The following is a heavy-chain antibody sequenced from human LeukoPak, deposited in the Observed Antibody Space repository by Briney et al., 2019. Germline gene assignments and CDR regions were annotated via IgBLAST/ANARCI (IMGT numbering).Heavy chain of an antibody. D-gene: IGHD4-11*01. CDR1: GGSISSYY. Sequence: NPSETLSLTCTVSGGSISSYYWSWIRQPPGKGLEWIGYIYYSGSTNYNPSLKSRVTISVDTSKNQFSLKLSSVTAADTAVYYCAKTGERVTTPFDYWGQGTLATVSS. CDR2: IYYSGST. J-gene: IGHJ4*02. CDR3: AKTGERVTTPFDY. V-gene: IGHV4-59*08.